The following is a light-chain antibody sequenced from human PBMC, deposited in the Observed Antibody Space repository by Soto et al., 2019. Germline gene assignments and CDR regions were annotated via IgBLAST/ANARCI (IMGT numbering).Light chain of an antibody. V-gene: IGLV9-49*01. CDR3: GADHGSGNNFVLV. Sequence: QPVLTQPPSASASLGASVTLTCTLSSGYSNYKVDWYQQRPGKGPRFVMRVGTGGIVGCKGDGIPDRFSVLGSGLNRYLTIKNIQEEYESDYHCGADHGSGNNFVLVFGGGTKLTVL. J-gene: IGLJ2*01. CDR1: SGYSNYK. CDR2: VGTGGIVG.